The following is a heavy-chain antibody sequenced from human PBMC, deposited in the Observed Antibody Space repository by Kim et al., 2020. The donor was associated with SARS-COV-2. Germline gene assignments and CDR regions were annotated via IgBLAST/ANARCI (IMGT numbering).Heavy chain of an antibody. CDR1: GYTFTSYG. CDR2: ISAYNGNT. Sequence: ASVKVSCKASGYTFTSYGISWVRQAPGQGLERMGWISAYNGNTNYAQKLQGRVTMTTDTSTSTAYMELRSLSSDDTAVYYCARAGYSSGWYDRELTTDYYYGMDVWGQGASVTVSS. V-gene: IGHV1-18*01. D-gene: IGHD6-19*01. CDR3: ARAGYSSGWYDRELTTDYYYGMDV. J-gene: IGHJ6*02.